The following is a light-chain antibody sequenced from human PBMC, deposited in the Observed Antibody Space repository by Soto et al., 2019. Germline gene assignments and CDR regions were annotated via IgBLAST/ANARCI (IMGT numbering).Light chain of an antibody. V-gene: IGKV3-11*01. J-gene: IGKJ5*01. Sequence: ELVLTQSPSTLSFPPGEKATLSCRASQSLIKSLAWYQQKPGQAPRLLIYDASDRAAGIPARFSGSESRTDFALTISSLEPDDFAVYYCQLRTTFGQGTRLEIK. CDR1: QSLIKS. CDR2: DAS. CDR3: QLRTT.